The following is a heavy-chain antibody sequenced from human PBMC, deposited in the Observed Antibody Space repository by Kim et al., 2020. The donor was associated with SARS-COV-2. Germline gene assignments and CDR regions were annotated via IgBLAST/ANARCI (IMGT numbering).Heavy chain of an antibody. CDR2: MNPNSGNT. Sequence: ASVKVSCNASGYTFTSYDINWVRQATGQGLEWMGWMNPNSGNTGYAQKFQGRVTMTRNTPISTAYMELSSLRSEDTAVYYCARGRSPSRVYSSSPFLLGYWGQGTLVTVSS. CDR3: ARGRSPSRVYSSSPFLLGY. J-gene: IGHJ4*02. V-gene: IGHV1-8*01. D-gene: IGHD6-6*01. CDR1: GYTFTSYD.